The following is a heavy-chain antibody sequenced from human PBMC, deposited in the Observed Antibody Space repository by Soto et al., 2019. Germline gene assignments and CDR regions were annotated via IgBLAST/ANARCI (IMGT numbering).Heavy chain of an antibody. J-gene: IGHJ4*02. V-gene: IGHV1-8*01. Sequence: QVQLVQSGAEVKKPGASVKVSCKASGYTFTSYDINWVRQATGQGLEWMGWMNPNSGNAGYAQRFQGRVTMTWNTSISTAYIDLSSLRSEDTAVYYCARSQRRTSAAGAGDYWGQGTLVTVSS. D-gene: IGHD6-13*01. CDR1: GYTFTSYD. CDR2: MNPNSGNA. CDR3: ARSQRRTSAAGAGDY.